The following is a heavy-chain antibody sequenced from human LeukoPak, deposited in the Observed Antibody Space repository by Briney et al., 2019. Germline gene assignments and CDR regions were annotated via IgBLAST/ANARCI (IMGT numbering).Heavy chain of an antibody. Sequence: GGSLRLSCAASGFSLSSYWMSWVRQAPGKGLEWVSAISGSGGSTYYADSVKGRFTISRDNSKNTLYLQMNSLRAEDTAVYYCAKEPIAVAGTGYFQYWGQGTLVTVSS. D-gene: IGHD6-19*01. CDR2: ISGSGGST. J-gene: IGHJ1*01. V-gene: IGHV3-23*01. CDR1: GFSLSSYW. CDR3: AKEPIAVAGTGYFQY.